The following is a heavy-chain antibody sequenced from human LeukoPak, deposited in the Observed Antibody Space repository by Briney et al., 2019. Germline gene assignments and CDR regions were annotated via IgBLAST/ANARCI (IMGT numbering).Heavy chain of an antibody. D-gene: IGHD2-2*01. J-gene: IGHJ4*02. CDR2: IIPILGIA. Sequence: SVKVSCKASGGTFSSYAISWVRQAPGQGLEWTGRIIPILGIANYAQKFQGRVTITADKSTSTAYMELSSLRSEDTAVYYCARDDRYCSSTSCVGGFDYWGQGTLVTVSS. CDR1: GGTFSSYA. V-gene: IGHV1-69*04. CDR3: ARDDRYCSSTSCVGGFDY.